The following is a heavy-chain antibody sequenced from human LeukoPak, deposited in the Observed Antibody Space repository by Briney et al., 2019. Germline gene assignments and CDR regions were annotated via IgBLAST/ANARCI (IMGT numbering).Heavy chain of an antibody. Sequence: ASVKVSCKASGYAFTGYYMHWVRQAPGQGREWMGWINPNSGGTKYAQKFQGRVTMTRDTSISTAHTELSRLRSDDTAVYSWPRVPLYEYSSTSLHYGIDVWGQGTTVTVSS. CDR1: GYAFTGYY. J-gene: IGHJ6*02. D-gene: IGHD6-6*01. CDR3: PRVPLYEYSSTSLHYGIDV. V-gene: IGHV1-2*02. CDR2: INPNSGGT.